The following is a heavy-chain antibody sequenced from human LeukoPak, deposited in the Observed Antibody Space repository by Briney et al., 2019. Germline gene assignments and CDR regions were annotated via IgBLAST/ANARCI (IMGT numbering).Heavy chain of an antibody. CDR3: AKRGSGITVAADY. CDR2: ISGSGGST. D-gene: IGHD6-19*01. CDR1: GFTFSTYA. V-gene: IGHV3-23*01. J-gene: IGHJ4*02. Sequence: GGSLRLSCAASGFTFSTYAMSWARQAPGKGLEWVSGISGSGGSTYYADSVKGRFTISRDNSKNTLYLQVHSLRAEDTAVYYCAKRGSGITVAADYWGQGTLVTVSS.